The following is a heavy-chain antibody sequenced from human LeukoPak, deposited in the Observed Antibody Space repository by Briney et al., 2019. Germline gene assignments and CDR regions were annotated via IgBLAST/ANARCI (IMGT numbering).Heavy chain of an antibody. J-gene: IGHJ4*02. CDR3: ARAVRRSWNYRVFDY. V-gene: IGHV4-34*01. D-gene: IGHD1-7*01. Sequence: PSETLSLTCAVYGGSFSGYYWSWIRQPPGKGLEWIGETNHSGSTNYNPSLKSRVTISVDTSKNQFSLKLSSVTAADTAVYYCARAVRRSWNYRVFDYWGQGTLVTVSS. CDR2: TNHSGST. CDR1: GGSFSGYY.